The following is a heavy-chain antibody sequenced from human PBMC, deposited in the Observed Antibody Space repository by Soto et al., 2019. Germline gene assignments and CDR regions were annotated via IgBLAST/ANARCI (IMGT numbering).Heavy chain of an antibody. Sequence: SETLSLTCAVSGGSISSSNWWSWVRQPPGKGLEWIGEIYHSGSTNYNPSLKSRVTISVDTSKNQFSLKLSSVTAADTAVYYCARRWGRTSDYWGQGTLVTFSS. J-gene: IGHJ4*02. CDR3: ARRWGRTSDY. D-gene: IGHD7-27*01. V-gene: IGHV4-4*02. CDR2: IYHSGST. CDR1: GGSISSSNW.